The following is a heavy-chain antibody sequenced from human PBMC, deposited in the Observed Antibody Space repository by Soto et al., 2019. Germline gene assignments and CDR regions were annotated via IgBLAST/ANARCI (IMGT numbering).Heavy chain of an antibody. D-gene: IGHD1-1*01. V-gene: IGHV1-18*04. Sequence: SVKVSCKXSGYKFTSYGRRWVRQDTVQGLEWMGWISDYNGNTIYAQKLQGRVTMTTDTFTSTASMELRSLRSDDTVVYYCATAPGKSQTSAFDYWGQGTRVTVSP. J-gene: IGHJ4*02. CDR3: ATAPGKSQTSAFDY. CDR1: GYKFTSYG. CDR2: ISDYNGNT.